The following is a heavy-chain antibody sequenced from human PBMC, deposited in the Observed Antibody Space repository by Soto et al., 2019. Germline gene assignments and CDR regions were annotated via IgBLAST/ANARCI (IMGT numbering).Heavy chain of an antibody. J-gene: IGHJ5*02. V-gene: IGHV1-8*01. CDR2: MNPNSGNT. Sequence: QVQLVQSGAQVKKPGASVKVSCKASGYTFGNNDISWVRQATGQGLEWMGWMNPNSGNTGYAQKFQGRVSMTRNTSITTAYLELSSLRSDDTAIYYCAGMATSGTLNWFDPWGQGTLVIVSS. CDR3: AGMATSGTLNWFDP. CDR1: GYTFGNND.